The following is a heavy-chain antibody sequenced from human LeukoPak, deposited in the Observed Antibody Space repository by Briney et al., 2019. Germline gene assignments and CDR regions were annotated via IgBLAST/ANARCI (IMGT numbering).Heavy chain of an antibody. V-gene: IGHV5-51*01. CDR2: IYPDDSDT. D-gene: IGHD3-22*01. CDR1: GYTFTNYW. Sequence: GESLKISCEASGYTFTNYWIGWVRQMPGKGLEWMGIIYPDDSDTKYSPSFQGQVTISADKSISTAYLQWSSLKAADTAMYYRARSRDSSGYYYLIWGQGTLVTVSS. J-gene: IGHJ4*02. CDR3: ARSRDSSGYYYLI.